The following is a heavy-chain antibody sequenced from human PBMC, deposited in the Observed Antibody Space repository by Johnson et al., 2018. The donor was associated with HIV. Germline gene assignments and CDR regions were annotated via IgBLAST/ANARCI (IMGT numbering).Heavy chain of an antibody. Sequence: QVQVVESGGGVVHPGGSLRLSCAASGFTFNNYGMHWVRQAPGKGLEWVAFIRYDGSNKYYADSVKGRFPISRDNSRNTLYLQMNSLRAEDTAVYYCARDAGSSSSWGAFDIWGQGTMVTVSS. J-gene: IGHJ3*02. V-gene: IGHV3-30*02. CDR1: GFTFNNYG. D-gene: IGHD6-6*01. CDR3: ARDAGSSSSWGAFDI. CDR2: IRYDGSNK.